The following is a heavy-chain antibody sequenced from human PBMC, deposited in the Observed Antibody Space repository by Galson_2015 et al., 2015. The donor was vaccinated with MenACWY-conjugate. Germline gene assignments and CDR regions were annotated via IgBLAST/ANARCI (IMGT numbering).Heavy chain of an antibody. V-gene: IGHV1-3*01. Sequence: SVKVSCKASGYTFIRYAMHWVRQAPGQRLEWMGWINAGNGDTKYSQKFQGRVTITRDTSASTAYMELSSLRSEDTAVHYCARDRYYYDTSGPLVYWYFDLWGRGTLVTVSS. J-gene: IGHJ2*01. CDR3: ARDRYYYDTSGPLVYWYFDL. D-gene: IGHD3-22*01. CDR1: GYTFIRYA. CDR2: INAGNGDT.